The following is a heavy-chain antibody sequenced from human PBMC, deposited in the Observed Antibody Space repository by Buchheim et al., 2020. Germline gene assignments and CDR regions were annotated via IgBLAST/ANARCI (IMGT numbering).Heavy chain of an antibody. CDR2: ISYDGSNK. V-gene: IGHV3-30*04. CDR3: ARDPWRYSHRYSGSYHRYYFDY. J-gene: IGHJ4*02. CDR1: GFTFNSYA. Sequence: QVQLVESGGGVVQPGRSLRLSCAASGFTFNSYAMHWVRQAPGKGLEWVAVISYDGSNKYYADSVKGRFTISRDNSKNTLYLQMNSLRAEDTAVYYCARDPWRYSHRYSGSYHRYYFDYWGQGTL. D-gene: IGHD1-26*01.